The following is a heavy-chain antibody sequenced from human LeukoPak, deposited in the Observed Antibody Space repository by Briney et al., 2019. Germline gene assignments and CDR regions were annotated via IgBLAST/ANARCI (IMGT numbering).Heavy chain of an antibody. V-gene: IGHV4-4*07. CDR2: IYTTGST. Sequence: PSETLSLTCTVSGGSISSYYWSWIRQPPGKGLEWIGRIYTTGSTNYNPSLKSRVSMSLDTSKNQFSLKLRSLTAADTAVYYCARDKFGENWFDTWGQGTLVTVSS. CDR3: ARDKFGENWFDT. J-gene: IGHJ5*02. D-gene: IGHD3-10*01. CDR1: GGSISSYY.